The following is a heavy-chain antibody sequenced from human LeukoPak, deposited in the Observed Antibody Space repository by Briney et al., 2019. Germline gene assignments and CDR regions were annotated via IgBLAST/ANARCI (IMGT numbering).Heavy chain of an antibody. D-gene: IGHD3-9*01. V-gene: IGHV1-2*02. Sequence: GASVKVSCKASGYSFTGYYIHWVRQAPGQGLECMGWINPNSGDTNYAQKFQGRVTMTRDTSISTAYMELSRLRSDDTAIYYCARVSSSDWLYYFDYWGQGTLVTVSS. CDR2: INPNSGDT. J-gene: IGHJ4*02. CDR1: GYSFTGYY. CDR3: ARVSSSDWLYYFDY.